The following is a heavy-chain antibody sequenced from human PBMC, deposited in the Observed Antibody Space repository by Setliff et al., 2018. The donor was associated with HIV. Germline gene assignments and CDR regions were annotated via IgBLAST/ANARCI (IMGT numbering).Heavy chain of an antibody. V-gene: IGHV3-7*01. CDR1: SNSRYY. CDR3: ARDTAYSFDY. J-gene: IGHJ4*02. Sequence: SNSRYYWSWIRQPPGKGLEWVANINPDGRQRNYADSVKGRFTISRDNADNSLYLQVNSLRAEDTAVYYCARDTAYSFDYWGQGTLVTVSS. D-gene: IGHD5-18*01. CDR2: INPDGRQR.